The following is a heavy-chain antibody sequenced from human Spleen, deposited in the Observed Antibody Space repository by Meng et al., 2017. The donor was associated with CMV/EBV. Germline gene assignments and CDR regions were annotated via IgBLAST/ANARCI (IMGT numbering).Heavy chain of an antibody. Sequence: VSGGSISRSNSYWGWIRQPPGKGLEWIGSIYYSGSTYYNPSLKSRVTISVDTSKNQFSLRLNSMTAADTAMYYCARPGGSSWYYFDFWGQGTLVTVSS. D-gene: IGHD6-13*01. CDR2: IYYSGST. J-gene: IGHJ4*02. CDR1: GGSISRSNSY. CDR3: ARPGGSSWYYFDF. V-gene: IGHV4-39*01.